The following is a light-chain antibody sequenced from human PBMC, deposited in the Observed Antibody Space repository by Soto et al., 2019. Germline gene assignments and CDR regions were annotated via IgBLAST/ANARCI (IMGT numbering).Light chain of an antibody. CDR3: SSYTGGSTLVV. Sequence: QSALTQPASVSGSPGQSITIPCTGTSSDIGGYNYFSWYQQFPGKAPKLMIYDVSNRPSGVSNRFSGSKSGNTASLTISGLQAGDEASYYCSSYTGGSTLVVFGGGTKLAVL. CDR2: DVS. J-gene: IGLJ2*01. CDR1: SSDIGGYNY. V-gene: IGLV2-14*01.